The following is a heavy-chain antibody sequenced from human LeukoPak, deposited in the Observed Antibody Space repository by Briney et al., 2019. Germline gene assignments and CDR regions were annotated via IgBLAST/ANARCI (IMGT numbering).Heavy chain of an antibody. CDR3: VKGVGVNKGYYFDH. CDR2: ISWNSRTI. J-gene: IGHJ4*02. D-gene: IGHD1-26*01. Sequence: GRSQRLSCAASGFTFEDYAMHWVRQAPGKGLEWVSTISWNSRTIGYADSVKGRFTISRDNAKNSLYLQMNSLTVEDRALYYCVKGVGVNKGYYFDHWGQGSLVTVSS. CDR1: GFTFEDYA. V-gene: IGHV3-9*01.